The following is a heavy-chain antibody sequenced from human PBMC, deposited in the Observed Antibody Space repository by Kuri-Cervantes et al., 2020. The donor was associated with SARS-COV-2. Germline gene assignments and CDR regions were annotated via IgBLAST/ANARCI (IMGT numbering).Heavy chain of an antibody. D-gene: IGHD2-21*02. J-gene: IGHJ3*02. CDR1: GGTFSSYA. Sequence: SVKVSCKASGGTFSSYAISWVRQAPGQGLEWMGGIIPIFGTANYAQKFQGRVTITADESTSTAYMELSSLRSEDTAIYYCARDLGDWTPVGFDIWGQGTMVTVSS. V-gene: IGHV1-69*13. CDR2: IIPIFGTA. CDR3: ARDLGDWTPVGFDI.